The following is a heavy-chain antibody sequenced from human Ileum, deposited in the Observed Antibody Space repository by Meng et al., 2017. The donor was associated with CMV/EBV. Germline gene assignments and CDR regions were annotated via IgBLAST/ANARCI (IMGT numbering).Heavy chain of an antibody. CDR3: ARHGYKILSPFDP. V-gene: IGHV4-39*01. CDR2: VYYSGST. CDR1: GGTSSTSSYY. J-gene: IGHJ5*02. D-gene: IGHD1-1*01. Sequence: TVSGGTSSTSSYYWGWIRQPPGRGLEWIGSVYYSGSTYYNPSLKSRVTISVDTSKNQFSLKLTSVTAADTAVYYCARHGYKILSPFDPWGQGTLVTVSS.